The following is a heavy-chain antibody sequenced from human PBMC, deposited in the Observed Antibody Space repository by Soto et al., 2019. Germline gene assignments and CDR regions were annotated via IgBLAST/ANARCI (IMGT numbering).Heavy chain of an antibody. V-gene: IGHV4-59*01. CDR2: IYYSGST. Sequence: SETMSLTCAVSGGSISSYYWSWIRQHPGKGLEWIGYIYYSGSTNYNPSLKSRVTISVDTSKNQFSLKLNSVTAADTAVYYCARDGGVVSYYYYGMDVWGQGTTVTVSS. CDR3: ARDGGVVSYYYYGMDV. CDR1: GGSISSYY. D-gene: IGHD3-16*01. J-gene: IGHJ6*02.